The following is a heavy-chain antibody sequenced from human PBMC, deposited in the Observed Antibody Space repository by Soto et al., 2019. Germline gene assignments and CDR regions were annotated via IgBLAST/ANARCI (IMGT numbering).Heavy chain of an antibody. CDR1: GGSISTFY. D-gene: IGHD6-19*01. J-gene: IGHJ4*02. V-gene: IGHV4-59*08. CDR3: ARHPRGGSSGWSSFDY. CDR2: INYSGST. Sequence: QVQLQESGPGLVKPPETLSLTCTVSGGSISTFYWSWIRQPPGKGLEWIGYINYSGSTNYNSSLKSRVTISVDTSKNQFSLRLTSVTAADTAVYYCARHPRGGSSGWSSFDYWGQGILVTVSS.